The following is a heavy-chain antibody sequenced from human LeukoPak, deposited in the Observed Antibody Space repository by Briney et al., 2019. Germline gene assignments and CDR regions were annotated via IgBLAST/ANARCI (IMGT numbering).Heavy chain of an antibody. CDR1: GFTISRYW. D-gene: IGHD3-3*01. Sequence: PGGSLRLSCAASGFTISRYWMSWLRQAPGKGLEWVANIKQDGSEKYYVDSVKGRFTISRDNAKHSLYLQINSLRAEDTAVHYCASLTRKYEFWTDDAFDIWGQGTMVTVSS. CDR3: ASLTRKYEFWTDDAFDI. CDR2: IKQDGSEK. V-gene: IGHV3-7*01. J-gene: IGHJ3*02.